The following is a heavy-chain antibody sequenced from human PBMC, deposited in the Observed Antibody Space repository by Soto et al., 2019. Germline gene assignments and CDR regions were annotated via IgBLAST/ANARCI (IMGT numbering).Heavy chain of an antibody. V-gene: IGHV5-51*01. D-gene: IGHD2-8*02. CDR1: GYRFPSYW. CDR3: ARGLALVVWRAGGRVNFYRLAV. CDR2: IYPDDSDT. Sequence: GESLKISCKASGYRFPSYWIDWVRQMPGRGLDWIGIIYPDDSDTRYGPAFQGQGTISVDKSSTTSYIQWSSLKASDSGTYYCARGLALVVWRAGGRVNFYRLAVWGQGTTVTVSS. J-gene: IGHJ6*02.